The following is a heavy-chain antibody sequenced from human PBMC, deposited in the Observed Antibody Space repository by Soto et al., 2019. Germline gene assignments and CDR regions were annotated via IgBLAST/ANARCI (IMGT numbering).Heavy chain of an antibody. V-gene: IGHV3-21*01. D-gene: IGHD2-2*01. CDR2: IRGFSPYT. J-gene: IGHJ6*02. Sequence: GGSLRLSCVASGFTFRTYTMNWVRQAPGKGLEWVSGIRGFSPYTFYAESVKGRFTISRDNAKNSLYLQMNSLGVEDTAVYYCARARGHDAHDYYYNAMDVWGQGTTVTVSS. CDR1: GFTFRTYT. CDR3: ARARGHDAHDYYYNAMDV.